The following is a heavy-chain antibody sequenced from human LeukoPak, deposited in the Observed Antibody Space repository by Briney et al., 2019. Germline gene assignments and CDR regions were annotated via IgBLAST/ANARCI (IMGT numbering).Heavy chain of an antibody. CDR1: GFPFSNYG. D-gene: IGHD3-10*01. CDR3: AGSWFYRDYFEY. CDR2: LSYDGSNE. J-gene: IGHJ4*02. V-gene: IGHV3-30*03. Sequence: PGGSLRLSCAASGFPFSNYGMHWVRQAPGKGLERVAVLSYDGSNEYYADSVKGRFPISRDNSKNTLYLQMNSLRAEDTAVYYCAGSWFYRDYFEYWGQGTLVTVSS.